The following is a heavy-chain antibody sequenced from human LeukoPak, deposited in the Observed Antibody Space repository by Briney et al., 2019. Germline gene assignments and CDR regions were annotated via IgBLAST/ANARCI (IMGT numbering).Heavy chain of an antibody. D-gene: IGHD1-26*01. J-gene: IGHJ4*02. CDR2: IYYSGST. V-gene: IGHV4-61*08. Sequence: TTSETLSLTCTVTGDPIIGYSDYKWTWLRQSPEKGLEWIGYIYYSGSTNYNPSLKSRVTISVDTSKNQFSLKLTSVTAADTAVYYCVREYSGFDYWGQGTLVAVSS. CDR1: GDPIIGYSDY. CDR3: VREYSGFDY.